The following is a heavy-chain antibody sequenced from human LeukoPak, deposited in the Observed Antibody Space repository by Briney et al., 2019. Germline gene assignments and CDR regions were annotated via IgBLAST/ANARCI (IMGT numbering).Heavy chain of an antibody. V-gene: IGHV3-9*01. Sequence: PGGSLRLSCAASGFNLNDYAMHWVRQAPGKGLQWVSGITWNNDRIGYADSVKGRFTVSRDNAKNTLYLQMNSLRAEDTAVYYCARGRRWLPIFDYWGQGTLVTVSS. D-gene: IGHD5-24*01. CDR1: GFNLNDYA. CDR3: ARGRRWLPIFDY. J-gene: IGHJ4*02. CDR2: ITWNNDRI.